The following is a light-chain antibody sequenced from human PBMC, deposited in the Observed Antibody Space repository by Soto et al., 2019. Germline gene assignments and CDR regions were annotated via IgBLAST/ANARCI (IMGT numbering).Light chain of an antibody. V-gene: IGKV1-9*01. Sequence: DIQLTQSPSFLSASVGDRVTITCRASQGISSYLAWYQQKPGKAPKLLIYAASTLQSGVPSRFSGSGSGTEFTLTISSLQPEDFATYYCHQYFSYPPWTFGQGTKVEIK. CDR2: AAS. J-gene: IGKJ1*01. CDR1: QGISSY. CDR3: HQYFSYPPWT.